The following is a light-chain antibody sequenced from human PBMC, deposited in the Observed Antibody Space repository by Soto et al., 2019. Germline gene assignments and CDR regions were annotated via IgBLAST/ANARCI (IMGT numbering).Light chain of an antibody. CDR3: SSHTGSSPSVG. Sequence: QSALTQPASVSGSPGQSITISCTGISSDVRGYSYVSWYQHHPGKAPKLMIYDVSNRPSGVSNRFSGSRSGNTASLTISGLQTEEEADYYCSSHTGSSPSVGFGGGTQLTVL. CDR2: DVS. J-gene: IGLJ2*01. V-gene: IGLV2-14*03. CDR1: SSDVRGYSY.